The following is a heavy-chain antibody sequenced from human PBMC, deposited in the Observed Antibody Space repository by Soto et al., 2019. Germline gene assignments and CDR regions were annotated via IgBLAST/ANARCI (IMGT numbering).Heavy chain of an antibody. CDR3: AREQPYYLDY. V-gene: IGHV3-21*01. D-gene: IGHD6-13*01. J-gene: IGHJ4*02. Sequence: GGSLRLSCAASGFTFSGYIMNWVRQAPGKGLEWVSSISSSSSYIYYADSVKGRFTISRDNAKNSLYLQMSSLRAEDTAVYYCAREQPYYLDYWGQGTLVTVSS. CDR1: GFTFSGYI. CDR2: ISSSSSYI.